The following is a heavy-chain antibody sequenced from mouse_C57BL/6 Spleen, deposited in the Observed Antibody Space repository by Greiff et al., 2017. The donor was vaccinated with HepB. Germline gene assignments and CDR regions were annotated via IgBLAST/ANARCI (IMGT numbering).Heavy chain of an antibody. D-gene: IGHD1-1*01. Sequence: VESGEGLVKPGGSLKLSCAASGFTFSSYAMSWVRQTPEKRLEWVAYISSGGDYIYYADTVKGRFTISRDNARNTLYLQMSSLKSEDTAMYYCTSHYYGSSYDYAMDYWGQGTSVTVSS. CDR3: TSHYYGSSYDYAMDY. CDR1: GFTFSSYA. CDR2: ISSGGDYI. V-gene: IGHV5-9-1*02. J-gene: IGHJ4*01.